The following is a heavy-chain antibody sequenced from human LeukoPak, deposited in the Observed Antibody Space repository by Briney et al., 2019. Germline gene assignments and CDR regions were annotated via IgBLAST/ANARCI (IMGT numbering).Heavy chain of an antibody. J-gene: IGHJ4*02. CDR3: AGDLPSTSNWELDY. V-gene: IGHV1-2*06. CDR2: INPNSGGT. D-gene: IGHD7-27*01. Sequence: GASVKVSCKASGYTFTDYYIHWVRQAPGQGLEWMGRINPNSGGTNDAQNFQGRVTMTRDTSISTAYMELSRLRSDDTAVYYCAGDLPSTSNWELDYWGQGTLVTLSS. CDR1: GYTFTDYY.